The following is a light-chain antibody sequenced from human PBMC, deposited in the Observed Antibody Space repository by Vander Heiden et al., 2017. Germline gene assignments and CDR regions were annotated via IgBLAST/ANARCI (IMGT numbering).Light chain of an antibody. CDR3: QQYDYWTQLT. V-gene: IGKV3D-15*03. Sequence: EIVMTQSPANLSVSPGDRDPLSCRAGRSVSSHLAWYQQKPGQDPRLLVYGASIRATGIPARFSGSGSGTEFTLTISILQSEDLAVYYCQQYDYWTQLTFGGGTKVEIK. CDR1: RSVSSH. CDR2: GAS. J-gene: IGKJ4*01.